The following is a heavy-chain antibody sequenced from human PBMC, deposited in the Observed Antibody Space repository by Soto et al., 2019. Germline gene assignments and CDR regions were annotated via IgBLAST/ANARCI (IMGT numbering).Heavy chain of an antibody. CDR1: GGSISSSSYY. J-gene: IGHJ6*02. D-gene: IGHD3-10*01. Sequence: SETLSLTCTVSGGSISSSSYYWGWIRQPPGKGLEWIGSIYYSGSSYYNPSLKSRVTISVDTSKNQFSLKLSSVTAADTAVYYCARHLQSMGLYHYYGMDVWGQGTTVTVSS. V-gene: IGHV4-39*01. CDR2: IYYSGSS. CDR3: ARHLQSMGLYHYYGMDV.